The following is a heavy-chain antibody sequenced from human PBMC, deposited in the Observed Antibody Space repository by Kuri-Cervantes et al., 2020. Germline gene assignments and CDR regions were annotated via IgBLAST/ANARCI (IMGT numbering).Heavy chain of an antibody. CDR3: AREGDVVVVPADKGGFDY. D-gene: IGHD2-2*01. CDR1: GFTFSSYD. J-gene: IGHJ4*02. V-gene: IGHV3-13*01. CDR2: IGTAGDT. Sequence: GGSLRLSCAASGFTFSSYDMHWVRQATGKGLEWVSAIGTAGDTYYPGSVKGRFTISRENAKNSVHLQMNSLRAEDTAVYYCAREGDVVVVPADKGGFDYWGQGTLVTVSS.